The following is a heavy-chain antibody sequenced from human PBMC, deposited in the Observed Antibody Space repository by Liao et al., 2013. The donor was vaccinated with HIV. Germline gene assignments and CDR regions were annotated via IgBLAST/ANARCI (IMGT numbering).Heavy chain of an antibody. CDR3: ARGHCSYYVCLFDF. CDR2: VFSSGAA. CDR1: DDSIDNDLYY. Sequence: QVLLQESGPGLVNPSQTLSLTCTVSDDSIDNDLYYWSWIRQPAGRGLEWIGRVFSSGAANYNPSLTSRVTFSVDTSKKQFSLELTSVTAADTATYYCARGHCSYYVCLFDFWSQGILVTVSS. J-gene: IGHJ4*02. D-gene: IGHD3-10*01. V-gene: IGHV4-61*02.